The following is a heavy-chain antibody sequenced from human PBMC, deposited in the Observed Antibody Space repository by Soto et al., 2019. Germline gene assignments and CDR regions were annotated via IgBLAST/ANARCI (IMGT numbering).Heavy chain of an antibody. V-gene: IGHV3-30-3*01. D-gene: IGHD3-22*01. CDR3: ARADYYDSSGPYFDY. J-gene: IGHJ4*02. CDR1: GFTFSSYA. Sequence: GGSLRPSCAASGFTFSSYAMHWVRQAPGKGLEWVAVISYDGSNKYYADSVKGRFTISRDNSKNTLYLQMNSLRAEDTAVYYCARADYYDSSGPYFDYWGQGTLVTVSS. CDR2: ISYDGSNK.